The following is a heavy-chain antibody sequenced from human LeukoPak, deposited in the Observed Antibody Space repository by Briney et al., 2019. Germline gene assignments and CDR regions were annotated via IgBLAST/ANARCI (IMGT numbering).Heavy chain of an antibody. CDR3: ARKRYSSSWYFGY. CDR1: GGSISSYY. CDR2: IYYSGST. V-gene: IGHV4-59*12. J-gene: IGHJ4*02. D-gene: IGHD6-13*01. Sequence: SETLSLTCTVSGGSISSYYWSWIRQPPGKGLEWIGYIYYSGSTNYNPSLKSRVTISVDKSKNQFSLKLSSVTAADTAVYYCARKRYSSSWYFGYWGQGTLVTVSS.